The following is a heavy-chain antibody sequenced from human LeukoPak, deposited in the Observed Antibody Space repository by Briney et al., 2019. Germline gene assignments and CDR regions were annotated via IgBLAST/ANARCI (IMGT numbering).Heavy chain of an antibody. CDR1: GFTFSTYT. CDR3: ARSIGLRSSGFAFDI. D-gene: IGHD6-25*01. Sequence: PGGSLRLSCAASGFTFSTYTMNWVRQAPGKGLEWVSSISSSSSYKNYADSVKGRFTISRDNAKNSLYLQMNSLRAEDTAVYYCARSIGLRSSGFAFDIWGQGTMVTVSS. J-gene: IGHJ3*02. V-gene: IGHV3-21*01. CDR2: ISSSSSYK.